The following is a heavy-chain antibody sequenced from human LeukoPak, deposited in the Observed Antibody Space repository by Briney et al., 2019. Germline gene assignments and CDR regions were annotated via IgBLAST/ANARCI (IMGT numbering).Heavy chain of an antibody. Sequence: KPSETLSLTCTVSGGSISSYYWSWIRQPPGKGLEGVGYIYYSGSTNYNPSLKSRVTISVDTSKNQFSLKLSSVTAADTAVYYCARLKVYDRIAYWGQATLVTASS. D-gene: IGHD3-22*01. J-gene: IGHJ4*02. CDR2: IYYSGST. V-gene: IGHV4-59*08. CDR1: GGSISSYY. CDR3: ARLKVYDRIAY.